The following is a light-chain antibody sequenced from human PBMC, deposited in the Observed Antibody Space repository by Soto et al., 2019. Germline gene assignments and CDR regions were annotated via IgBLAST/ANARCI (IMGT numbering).Light chain of an antibody. CDR2: DVS. J-gene: IGLJ2*01. Sequence: QSVLTQPASVSRSPGQSITISCTGTSSDIGGYNYVSWYQQHPGKAPKLMIYDVSNRPSGVSNRFSGSKSGNTASLTISGLQAEDEADYYCSSQAVSSTLVFGGGTKLTVL. CDR3: SSQAVSSTLV. V-gene: IGLV2-14*01. CDR1: SSDIGGYNY.